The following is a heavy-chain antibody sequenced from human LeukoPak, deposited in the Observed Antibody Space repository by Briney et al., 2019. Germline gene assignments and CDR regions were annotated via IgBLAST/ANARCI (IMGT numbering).Heavy chain of an antibody. CDR2: IYPDDSNT. D-gene: IGHD3-16*01. Sequence: GESLKISCKGSGYSFTTHWIGWVRQMPGKGLEWMGIIYPDDSNTRYSPSFQGQVTLSADKSINTAYLQWSSLRASDTAMYYCARLEEDLTLGVAGYWFVPWGQGTLVAVS. CDR3: ARLEEDLTLGVAGYWFVP. V-gene: IGHV5-51*01. J-gene: IGHJ5*02. CDR1: GYSFTTHW.